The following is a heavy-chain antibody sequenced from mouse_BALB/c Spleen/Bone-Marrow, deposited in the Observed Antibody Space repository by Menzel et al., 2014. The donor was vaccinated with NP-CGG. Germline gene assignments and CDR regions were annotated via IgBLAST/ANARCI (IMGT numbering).Heavy chain of an antibody. CDR2: IDPANGNT. V-gene: IGHV14-3*02. CDR3: ASYRLRTYFDY. Sequence: VQLQQSGAELVKPGASVMLSYTTSGFNIKDTYIHWVKQRPEQGLEWIGRIDPANGNTKYGPKFQGKATITADTSSNTAYLQLSSLTSEDTAVYYCASYRLRTYFDYWGQGITLTVSS. J-gene: IGHJ2*01. CDR1: GFNIKDTY. D-gene: IGHD2-14*01.